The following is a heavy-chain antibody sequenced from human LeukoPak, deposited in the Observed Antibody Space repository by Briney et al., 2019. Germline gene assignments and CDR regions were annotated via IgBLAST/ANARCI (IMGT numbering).Heavy chain of an antibody. V-gene: IGHV1-8*01. J-gene: IGHJ4*02. CDR1: GYTFTNYD. CDR3: ARDSTINYDTSGYYFLGY. Sequence: GASVKVSCKASGYTFTNYDINWVRQATGQGLEWMGWMNPNSGNTGYAQKFQGRVTMTRNTSISTAYMELSSLRSEDTAVYYCARDSTINYDTSGYYFLGYWGQGTVVTVSS. CDR2: MNPNSGNT. D-gene: IGHD3-22*01.